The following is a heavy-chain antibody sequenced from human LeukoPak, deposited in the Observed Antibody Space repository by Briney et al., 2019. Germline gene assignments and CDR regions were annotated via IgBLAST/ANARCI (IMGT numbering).Heavy chain of an antibody. J-gene: IGHJ5*02. V-gene: IGHV4-59*01. CDR3: AREYYYDSSGLNWFDP. CDR2: IYYSGST. Sequence: PSETLSLTCTVSGGSISSYYWSWIRQPPGKGLEWIGYIYYSGSTNYNPSLKSRVTISVDTSKNQFSLKLSSVTAADTAVYYCAREYYYDSSGLNWFDPWGREPWSPSPQ. CDR1: GGSISSYY. D-gene: IGHD3-22*01.